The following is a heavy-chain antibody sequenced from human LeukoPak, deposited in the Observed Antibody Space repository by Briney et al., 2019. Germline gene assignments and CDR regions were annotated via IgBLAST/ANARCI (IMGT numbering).Heavy chain of an antibody. J-gene: IGHJ4*02. CDR2: IDPRSGGT. V-gene: IGHV1-2*06. D-gene: IGHD1-1*01. Sequence: AASVKVSCNTFGYNFYDADSHLHWVRQAPGQGLEWMGRIDPRSGGTTYAQNLQGRVTMTWDTSITTGYMDLTRLRSDDTAMYYCARDKRGSLDYWGQETPVVVSS. CDR1: GYNFYDADSH. CDR3: ARDKRGSLDY.